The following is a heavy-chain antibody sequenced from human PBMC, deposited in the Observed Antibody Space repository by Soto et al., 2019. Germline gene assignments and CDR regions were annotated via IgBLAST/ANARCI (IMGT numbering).Heavy chain of an antibody. Sequence: SETLSLTCTVSGDSIRSSYWSWVRQPPGRGLEWIGYVYHTGTTNSNPSLKSRVTISADTSKNLFSLKLISVTPADTAVYFCARDMSGGSSWYEFDSWGPGTLVTVSS. CDR1: GDSIRSSY. CDR2: VYHTGTT. V-gene: IGHV4-59*01. J-gene: IGHJ4*02. CDR3: ARDMSGGSSWYEFDS. D-gene: IGHD6-13*01.